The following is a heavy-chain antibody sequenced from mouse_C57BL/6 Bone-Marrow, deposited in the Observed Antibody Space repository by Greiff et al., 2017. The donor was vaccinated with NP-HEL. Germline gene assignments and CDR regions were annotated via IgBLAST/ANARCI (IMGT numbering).Heavy chain of an antibody. CDR1: GYAFSSSW. J-gene: IGHJ3*01. Sequence: QVQLKQSGPELVKPGASVKISCKASGYAFSSSWMNWVKQRPGKGLEWIGRIYPGDGDTNYNGKFKGKATLTADKSSSTAYMQLSSLTSEDSAVYFCARGGSTTGFAYWGQGTLVTVSA. D-gene: IGHD1-1*01. V-gene: IGHV1-82*01. CDR3: ARGGSTTGFAY. CDR2: IYPGDGDT.